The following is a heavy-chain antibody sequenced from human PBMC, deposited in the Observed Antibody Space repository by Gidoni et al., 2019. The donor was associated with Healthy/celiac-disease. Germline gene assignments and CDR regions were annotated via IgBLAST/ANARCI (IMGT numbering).Heavy chain of an antibody. CDR2: ISYDGSNK. J-gene: IGHJ3*02. CDR1: GFTFSSYA. D-gene: IGHD3-3*01. V-gene: IGHV3-30-3*01. CDR3: AREAPPYYDFWSGYYTDDAFDI. Sequence: QVQLVESGGGVVQPGRSLRLSCPASGFTFSSYAVHCVRQAPGKGLEWVAVISYDGSNKYYADSVKGGFTISRDNSKNTLYLQMNSLRAEDTAVYYCAREAPPYYDFWSGYYTDDAFDIWGQGTMVTVSS.